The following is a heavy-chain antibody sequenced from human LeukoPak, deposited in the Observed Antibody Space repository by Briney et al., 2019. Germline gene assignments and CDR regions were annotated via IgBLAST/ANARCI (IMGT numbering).Heavy chain of an antibody. D-gene: IGHD1-1*01. Sequence: GASVKVSCKASGYTFTTYDINWVRQAPGQGLEWMGWIKPNGGGTKFTQKFQGRVTLTSDTSSSTVYMELNWLTSDDTAIYYCARDRNNNWWGGSDYWGQGTLVTVS. V-gene: IGHV1-2*02. CDR2: IKPNGGGT. CDR1: GYTFTTYD. J-gene: IGHJ4*02. CDR3: ARDRNNNWWGGSDY.